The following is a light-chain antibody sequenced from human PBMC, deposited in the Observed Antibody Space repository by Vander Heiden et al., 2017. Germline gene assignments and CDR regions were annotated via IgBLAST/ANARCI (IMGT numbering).Light chain of an antibody. CDR1: QSVSSSY. Sequence: EIVLTQSPGTLSLSPGERATLSCRDSQSVSSSYLAWYQQKPGQAPRLLIYGASSRATGIPDRFSGSGSGTDFTLTISRLEPEDFAVYYCQQYGSSPAPFGGGTKVEIK. CDR3: QQYGSSPAP. V-gene: IGKV3-20*01. CDR2: GAS. J-gene: IGKJ4*01.